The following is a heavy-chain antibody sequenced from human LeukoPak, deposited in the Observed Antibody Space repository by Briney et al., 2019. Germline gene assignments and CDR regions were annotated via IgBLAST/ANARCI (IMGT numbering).Heavy chain of an antibody. CDR2: FYYSGST. CDR1: GGSISSSSYY. D-gene: IGHD6-13*01. Sequence: SETLSLTCTVSGGSISSSSYYWGWIRQPPGKGLEWIGSFYYSGSTNYNPSLKSRVTISVDTSKNQFSLKLSSVTAADTAVYYCAGRSSSWYKYMDVWGKGTTVTVSS. J-gene: IGHJ6*03. CDR3: AGRSSSWYKYMDV. V-gene: IGHV4-39*07.